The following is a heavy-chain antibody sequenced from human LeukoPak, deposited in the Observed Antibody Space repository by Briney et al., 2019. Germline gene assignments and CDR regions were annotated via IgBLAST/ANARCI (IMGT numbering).Heavy chain of an antibody. CDR2: ISYSGST. V-gene: IGHV4-59*01. CDR1: GGSISSYC. CDR3: ARDLGPSRGFDY. D-gene: IGHD3-10*01. Sequence: SETLSLTCTVSGGSISSYCWSWIRQPPGKGLDWIGYISYSGSTYYNPSLKSRVTISVDTSKNQFSLKLSSVTAADTAVYYCARDLGPSRGFDYWGQGTLVTVSS. J-gene: IGHJ4*02.